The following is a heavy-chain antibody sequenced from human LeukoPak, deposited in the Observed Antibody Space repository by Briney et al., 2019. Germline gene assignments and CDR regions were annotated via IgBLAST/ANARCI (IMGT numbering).Heavy chain of an antibody. Sequence: GGSLRLSCAAFGFTFSDYYMSWIRQAPGKGLEWLSYISGSGDSKFYADSVKGRFTISRDNAKNSLYVQINSLRAEDTAIYYCARRAYSDYFFDSWGQGTLVTVSS. CDR2: ISGSGDSK. D-gene: IGHD4-11*01. J-gene: IGHJ4*02. V-gene: IGHV3-11*01. CDR1: GFTFSDYY. CDR3: ARRAYSDYFFDS.